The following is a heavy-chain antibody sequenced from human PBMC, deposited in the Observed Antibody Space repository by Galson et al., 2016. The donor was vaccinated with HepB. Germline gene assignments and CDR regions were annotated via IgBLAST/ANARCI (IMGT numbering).Heavy chain of an antibody. V-gene: IGHV1-18*04. CDR1: GYTFTTYG. J-gene: IGHJ3*02. Sequence: SVKVSCKASGYTFTTYGISWVRQAPGQGLEWMGWINTYNGDTNYVQNLQGRVTMTTHTSTSTAYMELSSLTSDDTAVYYCARDVTSRRDVYKGRGNGFDIWGQGTMVTVSS. CDR3: ARDVTSRRDVYKGRGNGFDI. CDR2: INTYNGDT. D-gene: IGHD5-24*01.